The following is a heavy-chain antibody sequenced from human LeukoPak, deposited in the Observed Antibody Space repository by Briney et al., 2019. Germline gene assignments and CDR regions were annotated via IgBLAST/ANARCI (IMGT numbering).Heavy chain of an antibody. CDR1: GGSISSDNTW. CDR3: ARDQNGYFGAFDI. D-gene: IGHD3-9*01. J-gene: IGHJ3*02. Sequence: SETLSLTCAVSGGSISSDNTWWTWVRQPPGKGLEWIGSIYHSGSTYYNPSLKSRVTISVDTSKNQFSLKLSSVTAADTAVYYCARDQNGYFGAFDIWGQGTMVTVSS. V-gene: IGHV4-39*07. CDR2: IYHSGST.